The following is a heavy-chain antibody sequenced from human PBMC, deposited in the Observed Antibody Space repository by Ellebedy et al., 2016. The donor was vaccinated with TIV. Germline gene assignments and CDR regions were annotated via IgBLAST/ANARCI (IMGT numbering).Heavy chain of an antibody. V-gene: IGHV1-69*13. CDR1: GGTFSKYA. Sequence: AASVKVSCKASGGTFSKYAINWVRQAPGQGLEWMGGTIPIFGTANYAQKLQGRITIIADESTSTAYMELTSLRSEDTAVYYCAIDSAPDGRNWYFHLWGRGTLVTVSS. CDR3: AIDSAPDGRNWYFHL. CDR2: TIPIFGTA. D-gene: IGHD5-24*01. J-gene: IGHJ2*01.